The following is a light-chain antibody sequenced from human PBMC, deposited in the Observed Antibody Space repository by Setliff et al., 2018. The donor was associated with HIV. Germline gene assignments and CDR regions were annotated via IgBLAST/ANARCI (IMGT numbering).Light chain of an antibody. CDR3: SSYTSRTPLYL. Sequence: QSVLTQPASVSGSPGQSITISCTGTSSDVGGYNYVSWYQQHPGKAPKLMISDVSNRPLGVSNRFSGSKSANTASLTISGLQAEDEADYYCSSYTSRTPLYLFGTGTKVTVL. CDR1: SSDVGGYNY. J-gene: IGLJ1*01. V-gene: IGLV2-14*03. CDR2: DVS.